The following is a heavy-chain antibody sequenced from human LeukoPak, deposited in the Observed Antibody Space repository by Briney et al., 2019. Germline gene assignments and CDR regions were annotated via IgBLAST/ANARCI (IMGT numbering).Heavy chain of an antibody. J-gene: IGHJ6*02. V-gene: IGHV1-2*02. D-gene: IGHD2-2*01. CDR2: INPNSGGA. CDR1: GSTFTGYY. Sequence: GASVKVSCKASGSTFTGYYMHWVRQAPGQGLEWMGWINPNSGGADYAQKFQGRVTMTRDTSLSTAYMELSRLRSDDTAVYYCTRATSVVVPAADHYYYGMDVWGQGTTVTVSS. CDR3: TRATSVVVPAADHYYYGMDV.